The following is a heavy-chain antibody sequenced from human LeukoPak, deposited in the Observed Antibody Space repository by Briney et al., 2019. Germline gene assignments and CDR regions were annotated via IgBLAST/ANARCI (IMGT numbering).Heavy chain of an antibody. CDR2: IYTSGST. CDR3: ARGHMELRNYYYYYMDV. D-gene: IGHD1-7*01. Sequence: KPSETLSLTRTVPGGSISSYYWSWIRQPARKGLEWIGRIYTSGSTNYNPSLKSRVTISVDKSKNQFSLELSSVTAADTAVYYCARGHMELRNYYYYYMDVWGKGTTVTVSS. CDR1: GGSISSYY. V-gene: IGHV4-4*07. J-gene: IGHJ6*03.